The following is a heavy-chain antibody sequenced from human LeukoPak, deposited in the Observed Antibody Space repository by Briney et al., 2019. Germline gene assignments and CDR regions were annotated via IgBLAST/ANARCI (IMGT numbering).Heavy chain of an antibody. Sequence: PGGSLRLSCAASGFIFSSYSMNWVRQAPGKGLEWVTSISGSSSYIYYADSVKGRFTISRDNAKNSLYLQMNSLRAEDTAVYYCARVDYDILTGYYIYAFDIWGQGTMVTVSS. V-gene: IGHV3-21*01. D-gene: IGHD3-9*01. CDR1: GFIFSSYS. J-gene: IGHJ3*02. CDR3: ARVDYDILTGYYIYAFDI. CDR2: ISGSSSYI.